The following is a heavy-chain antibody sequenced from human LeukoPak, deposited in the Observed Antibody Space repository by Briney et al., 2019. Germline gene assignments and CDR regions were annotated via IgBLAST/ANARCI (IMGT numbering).Heavy chain of an antibody. V-gene: IGHV4-39*01. CDR1: GGSISSSSYY. CDR2: IYYSGST. Sequence: PSETLSLTCTVSGGSISSSSYYWGWIRQPPGKRLEWIGSIYYSGSTYYNPSLKSRVTISVDTSKNQFSLKLSSVTAADTAVYYCARRGYCSSTSCYVDYWGQGTLVTVSS. D-gene: IGHD2-2*01. J-gene: IGHJ4*02. CDR3: ARRGYCSSTSCYVDY.